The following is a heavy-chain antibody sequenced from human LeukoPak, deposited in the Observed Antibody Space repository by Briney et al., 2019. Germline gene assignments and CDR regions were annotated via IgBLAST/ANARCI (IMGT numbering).Heavy chain of an antibody. D-gene: IGHD3-22*01. J-gene: IGHJ5*02. V-gene: IGHV1-8*03. Sequence: ASVKVSCKASGYTFTSYDINWVRQATGQGLEWMGWMNPNSGNTGYAQKFQGRVTITRNTSISTAYMELSSLRFEDTAVYYCARGGQPGDYYDSSGYYPDFDPWGQGTLVTVSS. CDR3: ARGGQPGDYYDSSGYYPDFDP. CDR2: MNPNSGNT. CDR1: GYTFTSYD.